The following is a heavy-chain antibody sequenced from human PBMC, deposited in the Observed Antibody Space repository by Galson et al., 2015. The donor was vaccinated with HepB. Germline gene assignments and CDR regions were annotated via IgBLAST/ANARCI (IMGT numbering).Heavy chain of an antibody. V-gene: IGHV3-30*03. CDR2: ISYHRKYK. D-gene: IGHD3-10*01. CDR3: ARDKKDTWFGNYDFLGMDV. Sequence: SLRLSCAASGFRFSGRSMHWVRQAPGKGPEWIGVISYHRKYKYYSDSTTGRFTISRDNSGNTLFLQIDSLRPDDTAVYYCARDKKDTWFGNYDFLGMDVWGQGATVIVSS. CDR1: GFRFSGRS. J-gene: IGHJ6*02.